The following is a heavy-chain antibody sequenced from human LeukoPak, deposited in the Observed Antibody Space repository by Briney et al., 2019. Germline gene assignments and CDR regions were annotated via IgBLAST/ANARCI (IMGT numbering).Heavy chain of an antibody. Sequence: GGSLRLSCAASGFTVSSNYMSWVRQAPGKGLEWVSAISGSGSAYYADSVKGRFTISRDNSKNTLYLQMNSLRAEDTAVYYCAKRGAEVGATVAPGDYWGQGTLLTVSS. CDR1: GFTVSSNY. CDR2: ISGSGSA. D-gene: IGHD1-26*01. CDR3: AKRGAEVGATVAPGDY. J-gene: IGHJ4*02. V-gene: IGHV3-53*01.